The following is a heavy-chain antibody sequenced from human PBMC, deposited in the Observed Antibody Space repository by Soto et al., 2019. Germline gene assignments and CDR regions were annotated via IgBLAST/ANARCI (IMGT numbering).Heavy chain of an antibody. Sequence: SETLSLTCTVSGGSISSRSYYWGWIRQPPGKGLEWIGSIYYSGSTYYNPSLKSRVTISVDTSKNQFSLKLSSVTAADTAVYYCARALDPNNPRGITIFGVVPYYFDYWGQGTLVTVSS. D-gene: IGHD3-3*01. V-gene: IGHV4-39*01. J-gene: IGHJ4*02. CDR2: IYYSGST. CDR1: GGSISSRSYY. CDR3: ARALDPNNPRGITIFGVVPYYFDY.